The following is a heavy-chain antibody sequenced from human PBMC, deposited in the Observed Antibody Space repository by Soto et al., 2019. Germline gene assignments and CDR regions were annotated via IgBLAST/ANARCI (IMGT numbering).Heavy chain of an antibody. J-gene: IGHJ6*03. CDR3: ARSRGSGSNYYYYYYMDV. Sequence: SVKVSCKASGGTFSSYTISWVRQAPGQGLEWMGRIIPILGIANYAQKFQGRVTITADKSTSTAYMELSSLRSEDTAVYYCARSRGSGSNYYYYYYMDVWGKGTTVTVSS. CDR2: IIPILGIA. D-gene: IGHD3-10*01. CDR1: GGTFSSYT. V-gene: IGHV1-69*02.